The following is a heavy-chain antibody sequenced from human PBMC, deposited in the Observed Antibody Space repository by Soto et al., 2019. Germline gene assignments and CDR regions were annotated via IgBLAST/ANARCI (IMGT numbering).Heavy chain of an antibody. CDR1: GFTFSSYG. D-gene: IGHD6-13*01. Sequence: PGGSLRLSCAASGFTFSSYGMHWVRQAPGKGLEWVAVIWYDGSNKYYADSVKGRFTISRDNSKNTLYLQMNSLRAEDTAVYYCARDSPGAAVLPTYYYYYGMDVWGQGTTVTVSS. CDR2: IWYDGSNK. CDR3: ARDSPGAAVLPTYYYYYGMDV. V-gene: IGHV3-33*01. J-gene: IGHJ6*02.